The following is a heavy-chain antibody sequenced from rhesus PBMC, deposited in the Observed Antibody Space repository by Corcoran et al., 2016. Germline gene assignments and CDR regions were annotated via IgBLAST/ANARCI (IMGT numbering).Heavy chain of an antibody. CDR2: FYGRGSSP. CDR1: GGSISSNY. V-gene: IGHV4S11*01. D-gene: IGHD3-9*01. J-gene: IGHJ4*01. CDR3: ARGRDEDDYGYYLSTYYFDY. Sequence: QVQLQESGPGLVKPLETLSLTCAVSGGSISSNYWSWIRQPQGKGLEWIGYFYGRGSSPTSTPSLTSRVTLSVDTSKNQFSRKLGSVTAADTAVYYCARGRDEDDYGYYLSTYYFDYWGQGVLVTVSS.